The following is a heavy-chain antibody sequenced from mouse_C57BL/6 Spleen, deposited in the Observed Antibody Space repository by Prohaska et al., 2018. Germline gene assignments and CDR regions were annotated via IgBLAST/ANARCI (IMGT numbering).Heavy chain of an antibody. CDR3: ARGGVAGNAMDY. Sequence: GYTFTDYNMDWVKQSHGKSLEWIGDINPNNGGTIYNQKFEGKATLTVDKSSSTAYMELRSLTSEDTAVYYCARGGVAGNAMDYWGQGTSVTVSS. V-gene: IGHV1-18*01. CDR1: GYTFTDYN. CDR2: INPNNGGT. J-gene: IGHJ4*01. D-gene: IGHD1-1*02.